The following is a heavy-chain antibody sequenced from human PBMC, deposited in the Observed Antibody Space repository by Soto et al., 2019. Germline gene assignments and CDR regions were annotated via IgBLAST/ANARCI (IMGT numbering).Heavy chain of an antibody. J-gene: IGHJ6*02. CDR2: ISWNSGSI. CDR3: AKDIGSITISYYYYGMDV. Sequence: EVQLVESGGGLVQPGRSLRLSCAASGFTFDDYAMHWVRQAPGKGLEWVSGISWNSGSIGYADSVKGRFTISRDNAKNSLYLQMNSLRAEDTALYYCAKDIGSITISYYYYGMDVWGQGTTVTVSS. CDR1: GFTFDDYA. D-gene: IGHD3-9*01. V-gene: IGHV3-9*01.